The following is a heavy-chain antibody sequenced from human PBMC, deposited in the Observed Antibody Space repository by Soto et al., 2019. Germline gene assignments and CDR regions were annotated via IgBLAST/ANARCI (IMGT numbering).Heavy chain of an antibody. D-gene: IGHD6-13*01. CDR1: GFTFRSFA. CDR3: ATGMAAAGTGDH. Sequence: EVQLLESGGGLVQPGGSLRLSCAASGFTFRSFAMTWVRQAPGTGLEWVSSISGSGDGTYYTDSVKGRFTVSRDNSKNTLFLQLNNLRVDDTALYCCATGMAAAGTGDHWGQGTPVTVSS. V-gene: IGHV3-23*01. CDR2: ISGSGDGT. J-gene: IGHJ4*02.